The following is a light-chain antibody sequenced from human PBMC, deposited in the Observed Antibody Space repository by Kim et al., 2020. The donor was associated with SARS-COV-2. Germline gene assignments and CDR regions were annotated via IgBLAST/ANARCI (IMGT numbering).Light chain of an antibody. CDR2: DAA. Sequence: SPGKTASPSCRASQGVASNYLAWYQLKPGQTPRHLIYDAASRATGIPDRFSGSGSGADFTLTINTLEPEDFAVYYCQQYATSPISSGGGTKVDIK. CDR1: QGVASNY. J-gene: IGKJ4*01. CDR3: QQYATSPIS. V-gene: IGKV3-20*01.